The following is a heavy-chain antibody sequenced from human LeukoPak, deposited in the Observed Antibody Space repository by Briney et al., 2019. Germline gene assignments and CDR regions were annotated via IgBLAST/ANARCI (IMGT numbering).Heavy chain of an antibody. D-gene: IGHD3-22*01. V-gene: IGHV1-69*05. Sequence: ASVKVSCKASGGTFRRYAITWVRQAPGQGLEWMGGIIPIFGTANYAQKFQGRVTITTDESTSTAYMELSSLRSEDTAVYYCASHTYYYDSSGYYFDYWGQGTLVTVSS. J-gene: IGHJ4*02. CDR3: ASHTYYYDSSGYYFDY. CDR1: GGTFRRYA. CDR2: IIPIFGTA.